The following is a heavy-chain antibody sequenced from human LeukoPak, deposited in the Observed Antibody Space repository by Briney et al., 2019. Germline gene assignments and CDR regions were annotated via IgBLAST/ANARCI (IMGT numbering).Heavy chain of an antibody. CDR3: GRVNGYDFYY. D-gene: IGHD5-18*01. V-gene: IGHV4-59*08. J-gene: IGHJ4*02. Sequence: SETLSLTCSGSGGSISGYYWNWIRQPPGKGLDWIGYISHSGSTNYNPSLKSRVTMSVDTSKNLFSLKLSAVTAADSAGYSCGRVNGYDFYYWGQGTLVTVSS. CDR2: ISHSGST. CDR1: GGSISGYY.